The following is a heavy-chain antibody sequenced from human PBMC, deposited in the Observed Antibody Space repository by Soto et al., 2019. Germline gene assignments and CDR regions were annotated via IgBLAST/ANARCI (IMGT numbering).Heavy chain of an antibody. Sequence: GGSLRLSCAASGFTFSNAWMSWVRQAPGKGLEWVGRIKSKTDGGKTDYAAPVKGRFTIQRDDSKNTLYLQMNSLKTEDTAVYYCTTETRYYGSGSSPPFDYWGQGTLVTVSS. CDR3: TTETRYYGSGSSPPFDY. V-gene: IGHV3-15*01. D-gene: IGHD3-10*01. CDR1: GFTFSNAW. CDR2: IKSKTDGGKT. J-gene: IGHJ4*02.